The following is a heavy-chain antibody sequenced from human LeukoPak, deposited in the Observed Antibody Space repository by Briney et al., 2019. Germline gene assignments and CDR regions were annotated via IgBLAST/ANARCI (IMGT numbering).Heavy chain of an antibody. V-gene: IGHV4-61*02. J-gene: IGHJ5*02. CDR3: ARGDYDSRYNWFDP. Sequence: RPSQTLSLTCTVSGGSISSGSYYWSWIRQPAGKGLEWIGRIYTSGSTNYNPSLKSRVTISVDTSKNQFSLKLSSVTAADTAVYYCARGDYDSRYNWFDPWGQGTLVTVSS. CDR2: IYTSGST. CDR1: GGSISSGSYY. D-gene: IGHD3-22*01.